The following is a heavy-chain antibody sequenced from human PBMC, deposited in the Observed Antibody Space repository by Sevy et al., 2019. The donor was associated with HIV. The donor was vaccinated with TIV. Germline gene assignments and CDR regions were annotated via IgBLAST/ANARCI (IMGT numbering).Heavy chain of an antibody. D-gene: IGHD3-22*01. CDR3: ARGANYYDSSGSQPHFDY. J-gene: IGHJ4*02. CDR1: GFTFSSYG. Sequence: GGSLRLSCAASGFTFSSYGMHWVRQAPGKGLEWVALIWYDGSSKYYADSVKGRFTISRDNSKNTLYLQMNSLRAEDTAVYYCARGANYYDSSGSQPHFDYWGQGTLVTVSS. V-gene: IGHV3-33*01. CDR2: IWYDGSSK.